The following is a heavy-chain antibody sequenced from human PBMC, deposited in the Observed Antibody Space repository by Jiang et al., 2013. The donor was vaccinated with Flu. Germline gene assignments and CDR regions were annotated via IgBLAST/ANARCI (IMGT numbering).Heavy chain of an antibody. CDR1: GFTFSNFW. Sequence: QLVESGGGLVQPGGSLRLSCAASGFTFSNFWMSWVRQAPGKGLEWVANIKKDGSEKNHVDAVKGRFIISRDNAKNSLFLQMNSLRDEDTAIYYCARAAPGVDFFDFLVGGMDVWGQGTTVTVSS. CDR2: IKKDGSEK. J-gene: IGHJ6*02. D-gene: IGHD3-9*01. CDR3: ARAAPGVDFFDFLVGGMDV. V-gene: IGHV3-7*01.